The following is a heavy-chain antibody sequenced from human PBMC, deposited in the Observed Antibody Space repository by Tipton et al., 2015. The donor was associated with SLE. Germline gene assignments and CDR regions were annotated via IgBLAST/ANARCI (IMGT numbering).Heavy chain of an antibody. CDR2: IWYDGSNK. J-gene: IGHJ2*01. CDR3: TKDDHDGDSAPRYFDL. Sequence: SLRLSCAASGFTFSSYGMHWVRQAPGKGLEWVAVIWYDGSNKYYVDSVKGRFTISRDNSKNTLYLQMNSLRAEDTAVYYCTKDDHDGDSAPRYFDLWGRGTLVTVSS. D-gene: IGHD4-17*01. V-gene: IGHV3-30*18. CDR1: GFTFSSYG.